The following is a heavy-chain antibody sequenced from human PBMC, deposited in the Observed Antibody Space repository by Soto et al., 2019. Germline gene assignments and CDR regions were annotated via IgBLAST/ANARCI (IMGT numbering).Heavy chain of an antibody. J-gene: IGHJ6*02. CDR1: GFTFSSYA. V-gene: IGHV3-23*01. CDR2: ISGSGGST. Sequence: GGSLRLSCAACGFTFSSYAMSWVRQAPGKGLEWVSAISGSGGSTYYADSVKGRFTISRDNSKNTLYLQMNSLRAEDTAVYYCAKSENPKAPYHYDGMDVWGQGTPVTVSS. CDR3: AKSENPKAPYHYDGMDV.